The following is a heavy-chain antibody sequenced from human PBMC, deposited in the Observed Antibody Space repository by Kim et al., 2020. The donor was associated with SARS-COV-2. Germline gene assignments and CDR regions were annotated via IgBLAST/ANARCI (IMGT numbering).Heavy chain of an antibody. D-gene: IGHD4-17*01. Sequence: SETLSLTCTVSGGSISPYYWSWIRQPPGKGLEWLGYIYYSGSTNYNPSLKSRVTISVDTSKKQFSLKLTSVTAADTAVYYCARARQTTVTPYDAFDMWGQGTMVTVSS. CDR3: ARARQTTVTPYDAFDM. CDR2: IYYSGST. V-gene: IGHV4-59*01. J-gene: IGHJ3*02. CDR1: GGSISPYY.